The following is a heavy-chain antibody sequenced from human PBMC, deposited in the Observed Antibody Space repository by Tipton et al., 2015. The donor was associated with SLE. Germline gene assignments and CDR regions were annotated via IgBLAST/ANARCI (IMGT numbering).Heavy chain of an antibody. D-gene: IGHD3-10*01. CDR2: IHYSGST. CDR1: GASISSSNYY. V-gene: IGHV4-39*07. J-gene: IGHJ3*02. Sequence: LRLSCTVSGASISSSNYYWGWLRQPPGKGLEWIGSIHYSGSTYYNPSLKSRVTISVNTSKNQFSLKLSSVTAADTAVYYCASGERVSAFDIWGQGTMVTVSS. CDR3: ASGERVSAFDI.